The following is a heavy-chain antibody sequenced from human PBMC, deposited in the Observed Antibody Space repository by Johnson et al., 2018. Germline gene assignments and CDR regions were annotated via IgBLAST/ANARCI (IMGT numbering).Heavy chain of an antibody. J-gene: IGHJ3*01. CDR1: GFTFSSYS. V-gene: IGHV3-48*01. CDR2: ISSSSSTI. D-gene: IGHD3-22*01. Sequence: VQLVESGGGLVQPGGSLRLSCAASGFTFSSYSMNWVRQAPGKGLEWVSYISSSSSTIYYADSVKGRFTISRDNAKNSLYLQMNSLRGEDTAVYYCARVQDSSGYYYSNWGQGTMVTVSS. CDR3: ARVQDSSGYYYSN.